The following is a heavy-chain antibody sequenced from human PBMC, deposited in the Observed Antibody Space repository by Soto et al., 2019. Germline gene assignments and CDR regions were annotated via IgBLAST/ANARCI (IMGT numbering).Heavy chain of an antibody. CDR1: GGTFSSYA. CDR2: IIPIFGTA. CDR3: ARATYYYDSSGYPPLGY. Sequence: QVQLVQSGAEVKKPGSSVKVSCKASGGTFSSYAISWVRQAPGQGLEWMGGIIPIFGTANYAQKFQGRVTITADKSTSTDYMELSSLRSEDTAVYYCARATYYYDSSGYPPLGYWGQGTLVTVSS. J-gene: IGHJ4*02. D-gene: IGHD3-22*01. V-gene: IGHV1-69*06.